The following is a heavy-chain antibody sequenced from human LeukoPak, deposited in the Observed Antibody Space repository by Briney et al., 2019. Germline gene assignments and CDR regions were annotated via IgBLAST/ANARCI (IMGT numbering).Heavy chain of an antibody. V-gene: IGHV3-30*04. CDR2: ISYDGSNK. D-gene: IGHD3-16*01. J-gene: IGHJ4*02. CDR1: GLTFSSYA. CDR3: ASALGGRFDY. Sequence: PGRSLRLSCAASGLTFSSYAMHWVRQAPGKGLEWVAVISYDGSNKYYADSVKGRFTISRDNSKNTLYLQMNSLRAEDTAVYYCASALGGRFDYWGQGTLVTVSS.